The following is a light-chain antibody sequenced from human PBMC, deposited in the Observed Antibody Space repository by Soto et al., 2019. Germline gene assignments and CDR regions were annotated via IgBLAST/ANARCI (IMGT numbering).Light chain of an antibody. V-gene: IGLV2-14*01. CDR3: QSYDSSLSGAV. Sequence: QSALTQPASVSGSPGQSITISCTGTGSDVGGSNSVSWYQQHPGKAPKLMIYDVSNWPSGVSNRFSGSKSGNTASLAITGLQAEDEADYYCQSYDSSLSGAVFGGGTQLTVL. CDR2: DVS. CDR1: GSDVGGSNS. J-gene: IGLJ7*01.